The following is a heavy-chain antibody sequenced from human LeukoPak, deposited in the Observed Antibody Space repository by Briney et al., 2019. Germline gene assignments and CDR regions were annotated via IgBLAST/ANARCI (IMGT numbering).Heavy chain of an antibody. V-gene: IGHV3-53*01. CDR1: GFTVSSNS. J-gene: IGHJ2*01. CDR3: ARTYSGYSYGMYWYFDL. CDR2: IYSGGST. Sequence: GGSLRLSCAASGFTVSSNSMSWVRQAPGKGLEWVSVIYSGGSTYYADSVKGRFTISRDNSKNTLYLQMNSLRAEDTAVYYCARTYSGYSYGMYWYFDLWSRGTLVTVSS. D-gene: IGHD5-18*01.